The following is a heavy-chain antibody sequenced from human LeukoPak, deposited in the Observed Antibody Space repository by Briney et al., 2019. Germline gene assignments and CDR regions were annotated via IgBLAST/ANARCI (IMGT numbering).Heavy chain of an antibody. D-gene: IGHD5-24*01. V-gene: IGHV3-66*01. CDR3: ARSTRWLQPTDY. Sequence: GGSLRLSCAASGFTFSSYAMHWVRQAPGKGLEWVSVIYSGGSTYYADSVKGRFTISRDNSKNTLYLQMNSLRAEDTAVYYCARSTRWLQPTDYWGQGTLVTVSS. CDR2: IYSGGST. CDR1: GFTFSSYA. J-gene: IGHJ4*02.